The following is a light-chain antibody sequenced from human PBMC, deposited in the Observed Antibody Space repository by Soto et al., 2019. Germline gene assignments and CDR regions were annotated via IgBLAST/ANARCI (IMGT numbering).Light chain of an antibody. Sequence: DSVITQSPDSLASSLGYRATMIGNSIDGLLYSLDNKSYLAWYQQKPGQPPKLLIYWASTRASGVPDRFSGSGSGTDFTLTINSLQAEDVAVYYCQQYLHTPRTFGQGTKVDIK. J-gene: IGKJ1*01. CDR3: QQYLHTPRT. CDR2: WAS. V-gene: IGKV4-1*01. CDR1: DGLLYSLDNKSY.